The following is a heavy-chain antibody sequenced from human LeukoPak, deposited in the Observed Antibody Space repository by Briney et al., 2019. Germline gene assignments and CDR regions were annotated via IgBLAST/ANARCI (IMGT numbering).Heavy chain of an antibody. D-gene: IGHD5-24*01. CDR3: AREQVGDGYTFDY. J-gene: IGHJ4*02. CDR2: IYYSGAT. Sequence: KSSETLSLTCTVSGGSISSGDYYWGWIRQPPGKGLEWIGYIYYSGATYYNSSLKSRITISVDTSKKQFSLKLSSVTAADTAVYYCAREQVGDGYTFDYWGQGTLVTVSS. V-gene: IGHV4-30-4*01. CDR1: GGSISSGDYY.